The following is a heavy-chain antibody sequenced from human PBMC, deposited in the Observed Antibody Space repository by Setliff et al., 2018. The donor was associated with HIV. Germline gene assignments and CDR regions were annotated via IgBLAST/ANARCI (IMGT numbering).Heavy chain of an antibody. V-gene: IGHV4-38-2*02. CDR1: GYSSAGNLT. CDR2: IWHAGKT. J-gene: IGHJ3*02. Sequence: EPRSLTCTVYGYSSAGNLTWACIRQHPKKGLEWVGIIWHAGKTFYNPSLKSRVSISLATAMEDFGLQLSSVTAAETAVYYCARAVNLTFDIWSRGTMVTVSS. CDR3: ARAVNLTFDI.